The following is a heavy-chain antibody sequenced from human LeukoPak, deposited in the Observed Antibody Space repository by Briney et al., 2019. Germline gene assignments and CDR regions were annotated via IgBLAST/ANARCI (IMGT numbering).Heavy chain of an antibody. V-gene: IGHV1-69*13. CDR3: AVGYCSGGSCYGNPEPHVELYGMDV. J-gene: IGHJ6*02. CDR1: GGTFSSYA. CDR2: IIPIFGTA. Sequence: ASVKVSCKASGGTFSSYAISWVRQAPGQGLEWMGGIIPIFGTANYAQKFQGRVTITADESTSTAYMELSSLRSEDTAVYYCAVGYCSGGSCYGNPEPHVELYGMDVWGQGTTVTVSS. D-gene: IGHD2-15*01.